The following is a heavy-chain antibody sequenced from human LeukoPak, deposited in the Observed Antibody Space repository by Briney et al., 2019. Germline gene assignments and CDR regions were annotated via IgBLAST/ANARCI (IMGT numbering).Heavy chain of an antibody. CDR1: GYSFTSYW. CDR2: IYPGDSDT. D-gene: IGHD1-26*01. J-gene: IGHJ5*02. V-gene: IGHV5-51*01. Sequence: GASLQISCQGSGYSFTSYWVGWVRQLPGKGLEWMGIIYPGDSDTRYSPSFQGQVTISADKSISTAYLQWSSLKASDTAMYYCARLVGATLGWFDPWGQGTLVTVSS. CDR3: ARLVGATLGWFDP.